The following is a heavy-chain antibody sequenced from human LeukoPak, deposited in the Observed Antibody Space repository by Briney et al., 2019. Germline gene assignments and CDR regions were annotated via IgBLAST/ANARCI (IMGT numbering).Heavy chain of an antibody. V-gene: IGHV3-74*01. D-gene: IGHD4-11*01. CDR2: INSDESIT. CDR3: ARGLVPGFLDY. CDR1: GFTFSSSW. Sequence: GGSLRLSCAAPGFTFSSSWMYWVRQAPGKGLVWVSRINSDESITTYADSVKGRFTISRDNAKNTLYLQMNSLRAEDTAVYYCARGLVPGFLDYWGQGTPVTVSS. J-gene: IGHJ4*02.